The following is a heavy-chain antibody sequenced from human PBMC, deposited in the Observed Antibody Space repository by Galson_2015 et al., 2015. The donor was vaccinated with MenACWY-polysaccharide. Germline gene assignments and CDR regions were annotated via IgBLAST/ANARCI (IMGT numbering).Heavy chain of an antibody. CDR3: ATNRGYDTFDH. D-gene: IGHD2-2*01. V-gene: IGHV3-7*03. CDR1: GFTFSSYW. CDR2: IKEDGSEK. J-gene: IGHJ4*02. Sequence: SLRLSCAASGFTFSSYWMSWVRQAPGKGLEWVADIKEDGSEKYYVDSMKGRFTSSRDNAKNSLYLQMNSLRAEDTAIYYCATNRGYDTFDHWGQGALVIVSS.